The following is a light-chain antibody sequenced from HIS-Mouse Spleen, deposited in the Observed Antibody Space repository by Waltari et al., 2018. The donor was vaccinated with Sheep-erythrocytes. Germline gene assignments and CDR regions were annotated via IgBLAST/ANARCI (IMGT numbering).Light chain of an antibody. CDR3: SSYAGSNNWV. Sequence: QSALTQPPSASGSPGQSVTIACTGTSSDDGGYNYVTWYKQHPGKAPKLMIYEVSKRPSWVPDRFSGSKSGNTASLTVSGLQAEDEADYYCSSYAGSNNWVFGGGTKLTVL. J-gene: IGLJ3*02. CDR1: SSDDGGYNY. V-gene: IGLV2-8*01. CDR2: EVS.